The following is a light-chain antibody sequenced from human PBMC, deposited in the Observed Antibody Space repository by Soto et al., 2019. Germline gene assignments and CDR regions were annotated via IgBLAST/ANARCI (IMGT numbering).Light chain of an antibody. CDR2: DVS. J-gene: IGLJ3*02. V-gene: IGLV2-14*01. Sequence: QSALTQSASVSGSPGQSITISCTGTSSDVGGYNYVSWYQQHPGKAPKLIIYDVSNRPSGVSTRFSGSKSCNTASLTISGLQAEDEADYSCSSYTSTNSWVFGGGTQLTVL. CDR3: SSYTSTNSWV. CDR1: SSDVGGYNY.